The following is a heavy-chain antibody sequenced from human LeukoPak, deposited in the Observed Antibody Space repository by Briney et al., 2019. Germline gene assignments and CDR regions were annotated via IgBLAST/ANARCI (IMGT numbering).Heavy chain of an antibody. Sequence: SETLSLTCTVSGGSIRSYYWSWIRQPPGKGLEWIGYISYSGSTDYNPSLKSRVTISLDTSKNQFSLRLSSVTAADTAVYYCARETRLHSGSYSNDAFDIWGQGTMVTVSS. J-gene: IGHJ3*02. V-gene: IGHV4-59*01. CDR3: ARETRLHSGSYSNDAFDI. D-gene: IGHD1-26*01. CDR1: GGSIRSYY. CDR2: ISYSGST.